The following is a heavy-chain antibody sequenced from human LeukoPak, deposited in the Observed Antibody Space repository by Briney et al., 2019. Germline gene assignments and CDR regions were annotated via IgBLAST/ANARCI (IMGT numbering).Heavy chain of an antibody. CDR1: GFIVNTNH. CDR3: ARITEYLRTLDGMDV. J-gene: IGHJ6*02. D-gene: IGHD3-16*01. V-gene: IGHV3-66*01. CDR2: IYSGGNT. Sequence: GGSLRLPCAASGFIVNTNHMTWIRQASGRGLEWVSIIYSGGNTDYADSVKGRFTISRDDSRNTLYLQMNSLRAEDSAVYFCARITEYLRTLDGMDVWGQGSTVTVSS.